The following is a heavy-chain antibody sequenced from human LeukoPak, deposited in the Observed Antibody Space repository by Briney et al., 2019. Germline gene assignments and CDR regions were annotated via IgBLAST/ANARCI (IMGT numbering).Heavy chain of an antibody. V-gene: IGHV4-34*01. J-gene: IGHJ4*02. D-gene: IGHD6-6*01. CDR2: INHSGST. CDR3: ARHRAYSSSSPFDY. CDR1: GGSFSGYY. Sequence: PSETLSLTCAVYGGSFSGYYWSWIRQPPGKGLESMGEINHSGSTNYNPSLKSRVTMFVDMSKNQFSLRLSCVTAADTAVYYCARHRAYSSSSPFDYWGQGTLVTVSS.